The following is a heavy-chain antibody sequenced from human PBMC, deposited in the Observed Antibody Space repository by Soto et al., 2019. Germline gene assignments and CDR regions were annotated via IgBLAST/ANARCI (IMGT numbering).Heavy chain of an antibody. CDR1: GFNFRSNG. D-gene: IGHD3-9*01. J-gene: IGHJ4*02. CDR2: ISYDGSAK. V-gene: IGHV3-30*18. Sequence: QVQLVESGGGVVQPGRSLRLSCAASGFNFRSNGMHWVGQAPGKGREWVAVISYDGSAKWYVDSVKGRFTISRDTSKNILYLQMNSLRAEDTAVYYCAKDEGAEDDILTGYPLFDYRGQGILVTVSS. CDR3: AKDEGAEDDILTGYPLFDY.